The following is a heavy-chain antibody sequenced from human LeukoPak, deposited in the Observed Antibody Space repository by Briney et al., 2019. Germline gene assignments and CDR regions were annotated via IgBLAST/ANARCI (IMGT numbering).Heavy chain of an antibody. CDR2: IYTGGST. CDR3: ARGAYYYGSGSYYNVYYYYMDV. D-gene: IGHD3-10*01. J-gene: IGHJ6*03. Sequence: PSETLSLTCTVSGYSISSGYYWTWIRQPAGKGLEWIGRIYTGGSTNYNPSLKSRVTISVDTSKNQFSLKLSSVTAADTAVYYCARGAYYYGSGSYYNVYYYYMDVWGKGTTVTISS. CDR1: GYSISSGYY. V-gene: IGHV4-61*02.